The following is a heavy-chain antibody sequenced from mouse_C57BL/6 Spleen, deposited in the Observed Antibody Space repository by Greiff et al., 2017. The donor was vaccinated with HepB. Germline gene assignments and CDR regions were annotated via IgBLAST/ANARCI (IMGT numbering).Heavy chain of an antibody. CDR3: ARSLLRNAMDY. Sequence: QVQLQQSGAELVRPGTSVKVSCKASGYAFTNYLIEWVKQRPGQGLEWIGVINPGSGGTNYNEKFKGKATLTADKSSSTAYMQLISLTSEDSAVYFCARSLLRNAMDYWGQGTSVTVSS. CDR2: INPGSGGT. D-gene: IGHD1-1*01. V-gene: IGHV1-54*01. J-gene: IGHJ4*01. CDR1: GYAFTNYL.